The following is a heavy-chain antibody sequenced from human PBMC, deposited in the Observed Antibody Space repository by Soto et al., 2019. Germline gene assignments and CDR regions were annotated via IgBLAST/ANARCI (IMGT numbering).Heavy chain of an antibody. J-gene: IGHJ5*02. CDR2: ISSNSAYI. CDR1: GFTFRSFT. V-gene: IGHV3-21*01. CDR3: TGDASRDSSARGWFDP. Sequence: LRLSCAASGFTFRSFTMNWVRQAPGKGLEWVSTISSNSAYIYYTDALRGRFTISRDNAKNSLHLQMNSLRAEDTAVYYCTGDASRDSSARGWFDPWGPGTLVTVSS. D-gene: IGHD6-13*01.